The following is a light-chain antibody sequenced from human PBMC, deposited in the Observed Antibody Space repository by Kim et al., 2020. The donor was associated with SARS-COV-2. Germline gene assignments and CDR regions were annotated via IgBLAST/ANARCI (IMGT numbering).Light chain of an antibody. CDR3: QQYDNYPIT. CDR1: RVISNY. V-gene: IGKV1-16*01. Sequence: ASVGDRVTITCRASRVISNYLAWFQQRPGQAPKSLIYGASFLHSGVPSRFSGSGAGTDFTLIISGLQPEDFATYYCQQYDNYPITFGQGTRLEIK. CDR2: GAS. J-gene: IGKJ5*01.